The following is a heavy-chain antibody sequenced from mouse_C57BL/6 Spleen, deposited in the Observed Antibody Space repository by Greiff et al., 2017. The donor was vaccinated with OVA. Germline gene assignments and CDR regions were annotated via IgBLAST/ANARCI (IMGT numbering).Heavy chain of an antibody. CDR2: ISYDGSN. CDR1: GYSITSGYY. CDR3: ASPLYDYDEWYFDV. V-gene: IGHV3-6*01. D-gene: IGHD2-4*01. Sequence: DVKLQESGPGLVKPSQSLSLTCSVTGYSITSGYYWNWIRQFPGNKLEWMGYISYDGSNNYNPSLKNRISITRDTSKNQFFLKLNSVTTEDTATYYCASPLYDYDEWYFDVWGTGTTVTVSS. J-gene: IGHJ1*03.